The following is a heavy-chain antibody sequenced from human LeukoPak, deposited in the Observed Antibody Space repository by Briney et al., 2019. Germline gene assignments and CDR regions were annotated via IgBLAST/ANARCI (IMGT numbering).Heavy chain of an antibody. Sequence: SETLSLTCTVSGGSISSYYWSWIRQPPGKGLEWIGYIYTSGSTNYNPSLKSRVTISVDTSKNQFSLKLSSVTAADTAVYYCARHSGEMATIAYYYMDVWSKGTTVTVSS. CDR3: ARHSGEMATIAYYYMDV. J-gene: IGHJ6*03. V-gene: IGHV4-4*09. D-gene: IGHD5-24*01. CDR2: IYTSGST. CDR1: GGSISSYY.